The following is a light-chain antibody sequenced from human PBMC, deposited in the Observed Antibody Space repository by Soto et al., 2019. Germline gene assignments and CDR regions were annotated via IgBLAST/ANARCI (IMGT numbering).Light chain of an antibody. CDR3: QQSYRTVWT. V-gene: IGKV1-39*01. CDR1: QSISTY. J-gene: IGKJ1*01. CDR2: AAS. Sequence: DIQMTQSPSSLSASVGHRITITCRASQSISTYLNWYQQMPGKAPQLLIYAASSLQSGVPSRFSGSGSGTDFTLTISSLQPEDFATYYCQQSYRTVWTFGQGTKVEIK.